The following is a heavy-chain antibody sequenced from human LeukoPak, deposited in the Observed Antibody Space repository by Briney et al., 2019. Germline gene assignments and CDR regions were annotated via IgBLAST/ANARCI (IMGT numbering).Heavy chain of an antibody. Sequence: PGGSLRLSCAASGFTFSSYAMSWVRRAPGKGLEWVSAISGSGGSTYYADSVKGRFTISRDNSKNTLYLQMNSLRVEDTAVYYCARDPYSGGYYEYYYYYMDVWGKGTTVTVSS. CDR2: ISGSGGST. CDR1: GFTFSSYA. D-gene: IGHD1-26*01. CDR3: ARDPYSGGYYEYYYYYMDV. V-gene: IGHV3-23*01. J-gene: IGHJ6*03.